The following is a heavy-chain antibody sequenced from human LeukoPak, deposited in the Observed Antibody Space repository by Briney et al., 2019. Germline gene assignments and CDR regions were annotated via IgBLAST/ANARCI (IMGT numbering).Heavy chain of an antibody. D-gene: IGHD2/OR15-2a*01. CDR2: ISGSGGST. CDR3: AKDPSWAASTTRLYSFDY. Sequence: PGGSLRLSCAASGFTFSSYSMNWVRQAPGKGLEWVSGISGSGGSTYHADSVKGRFSVSRDNSKNTLYLQMNSLRAEDTAVYYCAKDPSWAASTTRLYSFDYWGQGTLVTVSS. J-gene: IGHJ4*02. V-gene: IGHV3-23*01. CDR1: GFTFSSYS.